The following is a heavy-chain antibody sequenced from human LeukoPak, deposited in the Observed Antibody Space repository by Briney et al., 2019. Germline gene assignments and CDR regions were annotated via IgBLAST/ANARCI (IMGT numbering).Heavy chain of an antibody. J-gene: IGHJ4*02. CDR1: GFTFSSYG. CDR3: ARRMRGSYFNFDY. CDR2: IRYDGSNK. V-gene: IGHV3-30*02. Sequence: GGSLRLSCAASGFTFSSYGMHWVRQAPGKGLEWVAFIRYDGSNKYYADSVKGRFTISRDNAKNSLYLQMNSLRAEDTAVYYCARRMRGSYFNFDYWGQGTLVTVSS. D-gene: IGHD1-26*01.